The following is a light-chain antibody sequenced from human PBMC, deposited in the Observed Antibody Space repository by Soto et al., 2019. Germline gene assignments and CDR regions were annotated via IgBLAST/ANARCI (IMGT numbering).Light chain of an antibody. J-gene: IGKJ1*01. V-gene: IGKV1-39*01. CDR2: AAS. Sequence: DIEMTQSPSSLSASVGETITITCRASQSISSSLNWVQHSPGQPPQLLLFAASNLLAGVPPRFSGSGSGTSFSLTIRCLQPEDFATYYCQQSFNLPRTFGQGTGVEFK. CDR1: QSISSS. CDR3: QQSFNLPRT.